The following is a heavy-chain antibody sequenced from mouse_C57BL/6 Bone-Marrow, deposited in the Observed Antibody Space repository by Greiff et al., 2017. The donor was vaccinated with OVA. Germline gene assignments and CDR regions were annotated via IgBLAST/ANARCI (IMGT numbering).Heavy chain of an antibody. V-gene: IGHV1-75*01. D-gene: IGHD2-3*01. CDR3: AGGLLSAWFAY. CDR2: IFPGSGST. J-gene: IGHJ3*01. Sequence: QVQLKQSGPELVKPGASVKISCKASGYTFTDYYINWVKQRPGQGLEWIGWIFPGSGSTSSNEKFKGKATLTVDKSSSTAYMLLSSLTSEDSAVYFCAGGLLSAWFAYWGQGTLVTVSA. CDR1: GYTFTDYY.